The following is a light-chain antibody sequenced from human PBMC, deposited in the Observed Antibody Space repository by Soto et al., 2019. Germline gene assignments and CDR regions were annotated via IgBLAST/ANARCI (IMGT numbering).Light chain of an antibody. Sequence: DIQMTQSPSPLSASVGDRVTITCRASQSINNWLAWYQQKPGKAPKLLICDASSLESGVPSRFSGSGSGTQFTLTISSLQPDDFATYYCQQYNTYSTFGPGTKVEIK. CDR2: DAS. CDR1: QSINNW. V-gene: IGKV1-5*01. J-gene: IGKJ1*01. CDR3: QQYNTYST.